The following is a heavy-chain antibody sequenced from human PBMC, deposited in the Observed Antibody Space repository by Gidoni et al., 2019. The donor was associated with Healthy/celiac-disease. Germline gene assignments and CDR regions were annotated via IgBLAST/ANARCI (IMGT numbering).Heavy chain of an antibody. J-gene: IGHJ4*02. Sequence: QMQLAQSGPEVKKPGTSVKVSCKASGFTFPSSAVQWVRQARGQRLEWIGWIVVGSGNTNYAQKFQERVTITRDMSTSTAYMELSSLRSEDTAVYYCAAVGYSSGWWIFDYWGQGTLVTVSS. CDR3: AAVGYSSGWWIFDY. D-gene: IGHD6-19*01. CDR2: IVVGSGNT. V-gene: IGHV1-58*01. CDR1: GFTFPSSA.